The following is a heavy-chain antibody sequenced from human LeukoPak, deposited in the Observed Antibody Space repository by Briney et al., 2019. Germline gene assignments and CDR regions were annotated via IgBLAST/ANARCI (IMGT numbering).Heavy chain of an antibody. CDR3: AREGGGVFRQLANFDY. Sequence: PGGSLRLSCAASGFTFSSYSMNWVRQAPGKGLEWVSAISGSGGSTYYADSVKGRFTISRDNAKNSLYLQMNSLRAEDTAVYYCAREGGGVFRQLANFDYWGQGTLVAVSS. CDR1: GFTFSSYS. J-gene: IGHJ4*02. D-gene: IGHD6-6*01. V-gene: IGHV3-21*01. CDR2: ISGSGGST.